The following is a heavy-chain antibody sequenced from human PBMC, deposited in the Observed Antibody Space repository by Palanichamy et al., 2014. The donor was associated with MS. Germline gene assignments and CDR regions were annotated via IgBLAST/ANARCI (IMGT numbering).Heavy chain of an antibody. Sequence: EVQLVESGGGLVQPGGSLRLSCAASGLPSVATGCTGSAKRPGKGLVWVSRIKSDGSSLSYADSVKGRFTISRDNAKTTLYLQMNSLRAEDTAVYYCAREQDGSGRQTDSFDIWGQGTMVTVSS. CDR1: GLPSVATG. D-gene: IGHD3-10*01. J-gene: IGHJ3*02. V-gene: IGHV3-74*01. CDR2: IKSDGSSL. CDR3: AREQDGSGRQTDSFDI.